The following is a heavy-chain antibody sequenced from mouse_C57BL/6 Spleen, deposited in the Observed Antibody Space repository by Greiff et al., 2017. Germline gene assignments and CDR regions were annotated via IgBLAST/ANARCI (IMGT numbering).Heavy chain of an antibody. Sequence: QVQLQQSGAELVKPGASVKISCKASGYAFSSYWMNWVKQRPGKGLEWIGQIYPGDGDTNYNGKFKGKATLTADKSSSTAYMQLSSLTAEDSAVYFCGRNDGSSHWYFDVWGTGTTVTVSS. CDR3: GRNDGSSHWYFDV. V-gene: IGHV1-80*01. CDR2: IYPGDGDT. D-gene: IGHD1-1*01. CDR1: GYAFSSYW. J-gene: IGHJ1*03.